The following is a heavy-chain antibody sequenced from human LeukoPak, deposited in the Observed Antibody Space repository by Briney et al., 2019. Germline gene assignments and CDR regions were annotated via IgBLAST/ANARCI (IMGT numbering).Heavy chain of an antibody. CDR1: GFTFSSYW. J-gene: IGHJ6*02. Sequence: GGSLRLSCSASGFTFSSYWMSWVRQAPGKGLEWVANIKQDGSEEVYVDSVRGRFTISRDNAKNSLFLQMNTLRAEDTAVYYCARGPYSSTWSYGMDVWGQGTTVTVSS. V-gene: IGHV3-7*05. CDR3: ARGPYSSTWSYGMDV. D-gene: IGHD6-6*01. CDR2: IKQDGSEE.